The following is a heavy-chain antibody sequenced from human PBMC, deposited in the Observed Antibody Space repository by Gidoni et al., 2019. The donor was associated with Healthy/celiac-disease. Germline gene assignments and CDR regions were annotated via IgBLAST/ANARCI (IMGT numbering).Heavy chain of an antibody. D-gene: IGHD5-12*01. CDR1: GFTFSSYS. J-gene: IGHJ4*02. CDR3: ASGYSGYPGYSSS. CDR2: ISSSSSYI. V-gene: IGHV3-21*01. Sequence: EVQLVESGGGLVKPGGSLRLSCAASGFTFSSYSMNWVRQAPGKGLEWVSSISSSSSYIYYADSVKGRFTISRDNAKNSLYLQMNSLRAEDTAVYYCASGYSGYPGYSSSWGPGTLVTVSS.